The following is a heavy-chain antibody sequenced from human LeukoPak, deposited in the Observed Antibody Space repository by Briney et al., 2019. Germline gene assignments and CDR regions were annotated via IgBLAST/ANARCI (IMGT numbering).Heavy chain of an antibody. V-gene: IGHV3-23*01. Sequence: PGGSLRLSCAASGFTFSSSAMSWVRQAPGKGLEWVSAINGGGGSTYCADSVKGRFTISRDNSKNTLYLQMNSLRAEDTAVYYCAKDLVGATDPFDYWGQGTLVTVSS. J-gene: IGHJ4*02. CDR2: INGGGGST. D-gene: IGHD1-26*01. CDR3: AKDLVGATDPFDY. CDR1: GFTFSSSA.